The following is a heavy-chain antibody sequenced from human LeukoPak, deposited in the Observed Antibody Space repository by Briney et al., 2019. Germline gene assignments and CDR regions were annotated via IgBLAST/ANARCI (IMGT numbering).Heavy chain of an antibody. CDR2: ISWNSGSI. D-gene: IGHD3-16*01. Sequence: PGGSLRLSCAASGFTFDDYAMHWVRQAPGKGLEWVSGISWNSGSIGYADSVKGRFTISKDNSKNTLHLQMNSLRAEDTAVYYCAKGYVSWGFFDCWGQGTLVTVSS. V-gene: IGHV3-9*01. CDR1: GFTFDDYA. J-gene: IGHJ4*02. CDR3: AKGYVSWGFFDC.